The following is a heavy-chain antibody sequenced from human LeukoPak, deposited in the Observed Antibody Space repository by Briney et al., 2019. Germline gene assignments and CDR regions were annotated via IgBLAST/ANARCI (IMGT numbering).Heavy chain of an antibody. Sequence: PSETLSLTCTVSGGSISSYYWSCIRQPPGKGLEWIGYIYYSGSTNYNPSLKSRATISVDTSKNQFSLKLSSVTAAATAVYYCARLWFGELFNNWFDPWGQGTLVTVSS. CDR1: GGSISSYY. CDR3: ARLWFGELFNNWFDP. J-gene: IGHJ5*02. CDR2: IYYSGST. D-gene: IGHD3-10*01. V-gene: IGHV4-59*08.